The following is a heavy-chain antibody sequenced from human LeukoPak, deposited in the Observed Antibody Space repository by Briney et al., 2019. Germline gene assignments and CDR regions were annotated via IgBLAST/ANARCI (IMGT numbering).Heavy chain of an antibody. CDR2: IYYSGST. D-gene: IGHD3-22*01. Sequence: PAETLSLTCTVSGGSISSSSYYWGWIRQPPGKGLEWIGSIYYSGSTYYNPSLKSRVTISVDTSKNQFSLKLSSVTAADTAVYYCARVPYYYDSSGYYEGAFDIWGQGTMVTVSS. J-gene: IGHJ3*02. CDR1: GGSISSSSYY. V-gene: IGHV4-39*07. CDR3: ARVPYYYDSSGYYEGAFDI.